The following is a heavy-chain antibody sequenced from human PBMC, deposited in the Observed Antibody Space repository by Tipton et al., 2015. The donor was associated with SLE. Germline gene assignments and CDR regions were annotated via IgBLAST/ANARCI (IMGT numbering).Heavy chain of an antibody. Sequence: LRLSCAVSGYPISSGYYWAWIRQPPGKGLEWIAAIHHSGSTYYNPSLKSRVTISRDTSKNQFSLKLTSLTAADTAVYYCARGGAFDYWGQGTLVTVSS. J-gene: IGHJ4*02. V-gene: IGHV4-38-2*01. CDR2: IHHSGST. CDR1: GYPISSGYY. D-gene: IGHD1-26*01. CDR3: ARGGAFDY.